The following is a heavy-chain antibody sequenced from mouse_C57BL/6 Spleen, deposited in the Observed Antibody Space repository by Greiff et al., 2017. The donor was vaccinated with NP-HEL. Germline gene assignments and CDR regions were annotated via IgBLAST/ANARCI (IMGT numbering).Heavy chain of an antibody. CDR1: GYTFTSYW. V-gene: IGHV1-72*01. CDR3: ALDHYDCDGYWYFDV. D-gene: IGHD2-4*01. J-gene: IGHJ1*03. Sequence: QVQLQQPGAELVKPGASVKLSCKASGYTFTSYWMHWVKQRPGRGLEWIGRIDPTSGGTKYNEKFKSKATLTVDKPSSTAYMQLSSLTSEDSAVYYCALDHYDCDGYWYFDVWGTGTTVTVSS. CDR2: IDPTSGGT.